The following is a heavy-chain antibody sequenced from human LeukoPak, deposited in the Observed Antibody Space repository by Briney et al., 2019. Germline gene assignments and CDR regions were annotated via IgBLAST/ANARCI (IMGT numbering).Heavy chain of an antibody. CDR1: GGSFSGYY. CDR3: ARLGIGVVPSAMLGDYYFDY. V-gene: IGHV4-59*08. CDR2: IYYSGST. D-gene: IGHD2-2*01. J-gene: IGHJ4*02. Sequence: SETLSLTCAVYGGSFSGYYWSWIRQPPGEGLEWIGYIYYSGSTKYNPSLKSRVTISVDTSKSQFSLKLTSVTAADTAVYYCARLGIGVVPSAMLGDYYFDYWGQGTLVTVSS.